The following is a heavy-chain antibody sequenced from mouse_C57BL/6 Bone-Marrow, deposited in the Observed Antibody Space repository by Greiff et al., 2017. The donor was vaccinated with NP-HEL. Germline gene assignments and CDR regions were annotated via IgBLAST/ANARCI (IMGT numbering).Heavy chain of an antibody. Sequence: EVHLVESGGGLVKPGGSLKLSCAASGFTFSDYGMHWVRQAPEKGLEWVAYISSGSSTIYYVDTVKGRFTISRDNAKNTLFLQMTSLRSEDTAMYYCARRNYSNYVFFDYWGQGTTLTVSS. CDR1: GFTFSDYG. J-gene: IGHJ2*01. D-gene: IGHD2-5*01. CDR3: ARRNYSNYVFFDY. CDR2: ISSGSSTI. V-gene: IGHV5-17*01.